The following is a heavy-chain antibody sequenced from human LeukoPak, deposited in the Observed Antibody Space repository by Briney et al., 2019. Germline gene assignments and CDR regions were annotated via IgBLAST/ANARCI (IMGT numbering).Heavy chain of an antibody. J-gene: IGHJ3*02. CDR2: ISSGSVHM. CDR3: AKDRSGTMIVVADAFDI. CDR1: GFTFSSSD. D-gene: IGHD3-22*01. Sequence: SGGSLRLSCAASGFTFSSSDMSWVRQAPGKGLEWVSFISSGSVHMYYADSVKGRFTISRDNSKNTLYLQMNSLRAEDTAVYYCAKDRSGTMIVVADAFDIWGQGTMVTVSS. V-gene: IGHV3-21*04.